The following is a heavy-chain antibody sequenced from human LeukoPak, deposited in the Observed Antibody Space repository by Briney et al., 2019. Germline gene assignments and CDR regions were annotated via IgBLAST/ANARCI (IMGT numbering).Heavy chain of an antibody. CDR2: ISAYNGNT. D-gene: IGHD3-9*01. CDR3: ARAGKILTGYYPYYYYGMDV. J-gene: IGHJ6*02. CDR1: GYTFTSYG. V-gene: IGHV1-18*01. Sequence: ASVKVSCKASGYTFTSYGISWVRQAPGQGLEWMGWISAYNGNTNYARKLQGRVTMTTDTSTSTAYMELRSPRSDDTAVYYCARAGKILTGYYPYYYYGMDVWGQGTTVTVSS.